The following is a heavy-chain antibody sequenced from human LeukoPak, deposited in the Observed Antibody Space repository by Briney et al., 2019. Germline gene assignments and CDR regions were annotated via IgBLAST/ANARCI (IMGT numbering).Heavy chain of an antibody. V-gene: IGHV3-53*01. D-gene: IGHD5-24*01. Sequence: PGGSLRLSCTVSGFTVSSNSMSWVRQAPGKGLEWVSFIYSDNTHYSDSVKGRFTISRDNSKNTLYLQMNSLRADDMAVYYCARPRGNVEMATIPFDYWGQGTLVTISS. CDR1: GFTVSSNS. CDR2: IYSDNT. CDR3: ARPRGNVEMATIPFDY. J-gene: IGHJ4*02.